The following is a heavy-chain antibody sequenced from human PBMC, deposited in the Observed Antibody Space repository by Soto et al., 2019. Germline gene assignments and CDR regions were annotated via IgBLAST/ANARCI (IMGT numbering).Heavy chain of an antibody. J-gene: IGHJ5*02. CDR1: GGSFSGDY. CDR2: INDSVNT. V-gene: IGHV4-34*01. D-gene: IGHD3-3*01. CDR3: ARSVVFWSGSIAYNWFDP. Sequence: SETLSLTCVVYGGSFSGDYWTWISQPPGKGLEGIGEINDSVNTNYNPSLKSRVTMSVDTSKNKFSAKLNSVTAADTSVYYCARSVVFWSGSIAYNWFDPWGQGTLVTVSS.